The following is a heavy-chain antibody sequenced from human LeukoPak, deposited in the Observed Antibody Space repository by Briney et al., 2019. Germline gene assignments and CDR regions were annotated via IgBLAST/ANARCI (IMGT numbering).Heavy chain of an antibody. CDR1: GGSISSSSYY. D-gene: IGHD1-26*01. J-gene: IGHJ4*02. Sequence: SETLSLTCTVSGGSISSSSYYWGWIRQPPGKGLEWIGYIYYSGSTNYNPSLKSRVTISVDTSKNQFSLKLSSVTAADTAVYYCARGHLVFDYWGQGTLVTVSS. CDR2: IYYSGST. CDR3: ARGHLVFDY. V-gene: IGHV4-61*05.